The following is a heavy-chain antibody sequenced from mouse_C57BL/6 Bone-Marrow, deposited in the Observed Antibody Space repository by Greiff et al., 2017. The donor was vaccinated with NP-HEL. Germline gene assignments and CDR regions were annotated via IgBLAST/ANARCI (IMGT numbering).Heavy chain of an antibody. D-gene: IGHD6-1*01. CDR3: AREQLTLWFAY. CDR2: IDPSDSET. CDR1: GYTFTSYW. J-gene: IGHJ3*01. V-gene: IGHV1-52*01. Sequence: QVQLKQPGAELVRPGSSVKLSCKASGYTFTSYWMHWVKQRPIQGLEWIGNIDPSDSETHYNQKFKDKATLTVDKSSSTAYMQLSSLTSEDSAVYYCAREQLTLWFAYWGQGTLVTVSA.